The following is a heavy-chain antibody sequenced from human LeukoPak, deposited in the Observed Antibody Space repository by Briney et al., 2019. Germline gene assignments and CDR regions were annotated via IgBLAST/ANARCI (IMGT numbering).Heavy chain of an antibody. CDR3: ARGQSDYDFWSGYYSYYYYGMDV. CDR1: GYTFTGYY. J-gene: IGHJ6*02. D-gene: IGHD3-3*01. CDR2: INPNSGGT. V-gene: IGHV1-2*04. Sequence: GASVKVSCKASGYTFTGYYMHWVRQAPGQGLEWMGWINPNSGGTNYAQKFQGWVTMTRDTSISTAYMELSSLRSEDTAVYYCARGQSDYDFWSGYYSYYYYGMDVWGQGTTVTVSS.